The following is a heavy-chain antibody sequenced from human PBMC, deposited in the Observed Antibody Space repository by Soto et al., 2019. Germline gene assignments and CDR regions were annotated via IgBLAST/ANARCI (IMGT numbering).Heavy chain of an antibody. CDR1: GFDFGDYA. V-gene: IGHV3-43D*04. CDR3: AKSLYYYDSSPLDH. Sequence: PGGSLRLSCAAAGFDFGDYAMHWVRQVPGKGLEWVSLTNSDGTDSYYMASVKGLFTLSRDNAKSTLYLQMDRPRPEDTALYFCAKSLYYYDSSPLDHWGQGTLVTVSS. J-gene: IGHJ4*02. CDR2: TNSDGTDS. D-gene: IGHD3-22*01.